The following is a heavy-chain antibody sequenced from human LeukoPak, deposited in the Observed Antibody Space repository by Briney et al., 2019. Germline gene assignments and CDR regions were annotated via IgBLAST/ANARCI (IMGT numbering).Heavy chain of an antibody. CDR1: GFTFSSNG. J-gene: IGHJ4*02. Sequence: GGSLRLSCAASGFTFSSNGMHWVRQAPGEGLEWVAVIYYDGGNKYYAGSVKGRFTISRDNSKSTLFLQMNSLRVDDTAVYYCARWGAGRTSDYWGQGTLVTVSS. CDR2: IYYDGGNK. CDR3: ARWGAGRTSDY. D-gene: IGHD1-26*01. V-gene: IGHV3-33*01.